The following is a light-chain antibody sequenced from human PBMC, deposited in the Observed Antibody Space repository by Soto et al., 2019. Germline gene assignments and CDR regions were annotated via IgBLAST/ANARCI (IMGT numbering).Light chain of an antibody. CDR2: AAS. Sequence: DIQMTQSPSSVSASVGDRVPITCRASKGISSGLAWYQQKPGKAPKLLLYAASSLQSGVPSRFSGSGSGTDFTLTLSSLQPDDCATYYGQQANSGPHNFGQGPRLEIK. CDR1: KGISSG. CDR3: QQANSGPHN. V-gene: IGKV1-12*01. J-gene: IGKJ5*01.